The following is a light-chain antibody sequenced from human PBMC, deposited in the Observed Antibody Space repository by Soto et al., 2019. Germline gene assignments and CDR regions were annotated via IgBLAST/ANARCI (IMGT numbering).Light chain of an antibody. CDR3: QQYNSTWT. Sequence: DIQMTQSPSSLSASVGARVPITCRASQSISSYLNWYQQKPGKAPKLLIYAASSLQSGVPSRFSGSGSGTDFTLTISSLQPDDFATYYCQQYNSTWTFGQGTKVDIK. CDR1: QSISSY. V-gene: IGKV1-39*01. CDR2: AAS. J-gene: IGKJ1*01.